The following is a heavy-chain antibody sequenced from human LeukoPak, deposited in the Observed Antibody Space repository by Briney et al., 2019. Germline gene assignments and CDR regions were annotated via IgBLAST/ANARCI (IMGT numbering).Heavy chain of an antibody. CDR1: GFTFRNYA. D-gene: IGHD3-10*01. CDR3: AKDDAWLRFGE. J-gene: IGHJ4*02. CDR2: ISPSADIK. V-gene: IGHV3-23*01. Sequence: QPGGSLRLSCAASGFTFRNYAMRWVRQAPGKGLEWVSGISPSADIKYYADSVKGRFTISRDNSKNMLYLEVISLTADDTAVYYCAKDDAWLRFGEWSQGTLVTVSS.